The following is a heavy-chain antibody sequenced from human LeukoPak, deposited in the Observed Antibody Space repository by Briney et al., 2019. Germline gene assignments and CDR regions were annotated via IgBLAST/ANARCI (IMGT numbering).Heavy chain of an antibody. CDR3: ARGGFSYGH. V-gene: IGHV3-48*03. Sequence: PGGALRLSCAASGFTLSSYEMTWVRLAPGKGLEWISYISRTGNSLYYADSVKGRFTISRDSAKNSLYLQMNSLRAEDSAVYYCARGGFSYGHWGQGTLVTVSS. CDR2: ISRTGNSL. D-gene: IGHD5-18*01. J-gene: IGHJ4*02. CDR1: GFTLSSYE.